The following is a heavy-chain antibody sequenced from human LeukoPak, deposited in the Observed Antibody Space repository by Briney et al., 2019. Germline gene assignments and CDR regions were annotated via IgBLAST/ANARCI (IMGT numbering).Heavy chain of an antibody. V-gene: IGHV3-23*01. Sequence: GGSLRLSCAASGFTFSSYATSWVRQAPGKGLEWVSVISGSSDITYYADSVKGRFTISRDNSKNTLYLQMNSLRAEDTAVYYCARWVGWGYAFDIWGQGTMVTVSS. CDR3: ARWVGWGYAFDI. CDR2: ISGSSDIT. D-gene: IGHD6-19*01. CDR1: GFTFSSYA. J-gene: IGHJ3*02.